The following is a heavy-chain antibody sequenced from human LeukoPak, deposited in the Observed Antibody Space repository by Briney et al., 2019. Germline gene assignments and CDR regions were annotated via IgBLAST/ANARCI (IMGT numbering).Heavy chain of an antibody. CDR3: ARDSSGTGDLDY. D-gene: IGHD7-27*01. J-gene: IGHJ4*02. V-gene: IGHV3-23*01. CDR1: GFTFSSYA. Sequence: GGSLRLSCAASGFTFSSYAMSWVRQAPGKGLEWVSAISGSGGSTYYADSVKGRFTISRDNSKNTLYLQMNSLRAEDTAVYYCARDSSGTGDLDYWGQGTLVTVSS. CDR2: ISGSGGST.